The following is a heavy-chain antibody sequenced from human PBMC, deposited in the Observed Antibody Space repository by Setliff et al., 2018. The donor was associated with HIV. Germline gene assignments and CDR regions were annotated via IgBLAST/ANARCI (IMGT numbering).Heavy chain of an antibody. CDR1: AYSISSGYY. CDR3: VRVFYDATDYYAPLFDY. CDR2: IYYSGSS. Sequence: KTSETLSLTCAVSAYSISSGYYWGWIRQPPGKGLEWIGYIYYSGSSYYNPSLKSRVSMSADTSKNQFSLRLTSVTVADTAVYFCVRVFYDATDYYAPLFDYWGQGTLVTVSS. D-gene: IGHD3-22*01. V-gene: IGHV4-28*03. J-gene: IGHJ4*02.